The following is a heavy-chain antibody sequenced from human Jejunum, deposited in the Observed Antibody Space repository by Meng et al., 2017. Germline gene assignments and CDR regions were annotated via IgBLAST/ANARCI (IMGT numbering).Heavy chain of an antibody. CDR3: ARGASSDYESFDC. V-gene: IGHV4-4*07. D-gene: IGHD5-12*01. J-gene: IGHJ4*02. CDR1: GGSISSYY. Sequence: SETLSLTCTVSGGSISSYYWSWIRQPAGKGLAWIGRIYSSGITNYNPSLKSRLTMSVDTSKNQFSLRLTSVTAADTAVYFCARGASSDYESFDCWGQGTLVNVSS. CDR2: IYSSGIT.